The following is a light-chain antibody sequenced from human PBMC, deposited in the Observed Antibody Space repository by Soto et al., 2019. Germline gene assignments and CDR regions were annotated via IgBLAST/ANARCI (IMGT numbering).Light chain of an antibody. CDR3: LQDYNYPLT. Sequence: AIQMTQSTYSLSASVGDRVTITCLASQGIRNDLGWYQQKPGKAPKLLIYAASSLQSGVPSRFSGSGSGTDFTLTISSLQPEDFATYYCLQDYNYPLTFGGGTKVDIK. CDR1: QGIRND. CDR2: AAS. J-gene: IGKJ4*01. V-gene: IGKV1-6*01.